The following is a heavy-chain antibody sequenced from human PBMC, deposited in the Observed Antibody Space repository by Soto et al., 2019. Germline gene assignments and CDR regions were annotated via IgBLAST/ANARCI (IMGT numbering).Heavy chain of an antibody. CDR2: IYPGDSDT. CDR3: ASVAAAGCGAFDI. D-gene: IGHD6-13*01. V-gene: IGHV5-51*01. Sequence: PGAALKISCKGSGYSFTSYWIGWVRQMPGKGMEGMGIIYPGDSDTRYSPSFQGQVTISADKSISTAYLQWSSLTASDTAMYYCASVAAAGCGAFDIWGQRTMVTVSS. CDR1: GYSFTSYW. J-gene: IGHJ3*02.